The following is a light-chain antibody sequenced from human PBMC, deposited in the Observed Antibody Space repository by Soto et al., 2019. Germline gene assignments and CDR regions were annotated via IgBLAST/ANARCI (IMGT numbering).Light chain of an antibody. CDR3: QQYNNCPKT. Sequence: EILMTQSPATLSVSPGERATLSCRASQSVSSNLAWYQQXPGXPPRLLIYGASNRHNRIQARSTASGSGKQFTITISRLQSEDFAVYYCQQYNNCPKTFGKGTKVDI. V-gene: IGKV3-15*01. CDR2: GAS. CDR1: QSVSSN. J-gene: IGKJ1*01.